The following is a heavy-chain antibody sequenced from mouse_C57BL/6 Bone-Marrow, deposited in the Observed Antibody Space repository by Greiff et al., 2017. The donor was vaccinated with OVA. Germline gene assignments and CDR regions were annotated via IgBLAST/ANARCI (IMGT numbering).Heavy chain of an antibody. CDR2: SRNKANDDTT. CDR1: GFTFSDFY. D-gene: IGHD1-1*01. Sequence: EVKLVESGGGLVQSGRSLRLSCATSGFTFSDFYMEWVRQAPGKGLEWIAASRNKANDDTTEYSASVKGRFIVSRDTSQSILYLQMTALRAEDTAIYYCARDAYYGSLHYYAMDYWGQGTSVTVSS. J-gene: IGHJ4*01. V-gene: IGHV7-1*01. CDR3: ARDAYYGSLHYYAMDY.